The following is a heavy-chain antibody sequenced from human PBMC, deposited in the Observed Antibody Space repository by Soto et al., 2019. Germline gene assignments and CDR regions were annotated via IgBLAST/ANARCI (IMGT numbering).Heavy chain of an antibody. D-gene: IGHD3-22*01. CDR1: GGSISSYY. V-gene: IGHV4-59*01. CDR3: ARDYYDSSGYYYFFDY. J-gene: IGHJ4*02. CDR2: IYYSGST. Sequence: TLSLTCTVSGGSISSYYWSWIRQPPGKGLEWIGYIYYSGSTNYNPSLKSRVTISVDTSKNQFSLKLSSVTAADTAVYYCARDYYDSSGYYYFFDYWGQGTLVTVSS.